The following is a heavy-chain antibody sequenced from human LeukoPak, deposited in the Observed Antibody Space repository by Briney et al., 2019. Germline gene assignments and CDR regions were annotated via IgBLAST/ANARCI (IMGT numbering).Heavy chain of an antibody. V-gene: IGHV3-23*01. CDR3: AKDRSSRYDFWSGSFSHYYYYYMDV. CDR2: ISGGSA. D-gene: IGHD3-3*01. Sequence: GSLRLSCAASGFTVSSYAVSWVRQAPGKGLEWVSAISGGSADYADSVKGRFSISIDNSKNTLYLQMNSLRAEDTAVYYCAKDRSSRYDFWSGSFSHYYYYYMDVWGKGTTVTVSS. CDR1: GFTVSSYA. J-gene: IGHJ6*03.